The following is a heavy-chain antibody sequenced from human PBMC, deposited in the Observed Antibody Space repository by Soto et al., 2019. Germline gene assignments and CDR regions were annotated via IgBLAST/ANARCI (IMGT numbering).Heavy chain of an antibody. D-gene: IGHD6-19*01. V-gene: IGHV3-33*01. CDR2: IWYDGSNK. Sequence: GSLRLSCAASGFTFSSYGMHWVRQAPGKGLEWVAVIWYDGSNKYYADSVKGRFTISRDNSKNTLYLQMNSLRAEDTAVYYCARDRTSGWDVGLYYYWGQGTLVTVSS. CDR1: GFTFSSYG. J-gene: IGHJ4*02. CDR3: ARDRTSGWDVGLYYY.